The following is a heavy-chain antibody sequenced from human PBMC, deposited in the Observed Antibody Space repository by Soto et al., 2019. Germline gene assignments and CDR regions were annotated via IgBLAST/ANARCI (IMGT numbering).Heavy chain of an antibody. V-gene: IGHV3-74*01. CDR2: LNSDGSSI. Sequence: EVQLVESGGGLVPPGGSLRLSCAASGFTFSSHWMHWVRQAPGKGLVWVSRLNSDGSSINYADSVRGRFSISRENAKNTLYLPVNILRAEDTAVYYCTRGGLYKYYFDYWGQGTLVTVSS. CDR1: GFTFSSHW. J-gene: IGHJ4*02. CDR3: TRGGLYKYYFDY. D-gene: IGHD1-20*01.